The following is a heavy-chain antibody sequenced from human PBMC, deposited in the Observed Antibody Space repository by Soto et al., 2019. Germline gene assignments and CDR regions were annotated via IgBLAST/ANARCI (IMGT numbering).Heavy chain of an antibody. J-gene: IGHJ5*02. CDR2: ISSSGSTI. CDR1: GFTFSSYE. Sequence: VGSLRLSCAASGFTFSSYEMNWVRQAPGKGLEWVSYISSSGSTIYYADSVKGRFTISRDNAKNSLYLKMNRLRAEDTDVYYCARFPLRARKGWFVPWCQGTLLTVSS. V-gene: IGHV3-48*03. CDR3: ARFPLRARKGWFVP. D-gene: IGHD5-12*01.